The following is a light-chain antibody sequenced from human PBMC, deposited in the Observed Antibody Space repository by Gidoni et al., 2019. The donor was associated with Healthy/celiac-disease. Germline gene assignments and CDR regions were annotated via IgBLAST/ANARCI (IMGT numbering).Light chain of an antibody. CDR2: KAS. CDR1: QSISSW. V-gene: IGKV1-5*03. J-gene: IGKJ4*01. CDR3: QQYNSYPLT. Sequence: DIQMTQSPSTLSASVGDRVTITCRASQSISSWLAWYQQKPGKAPKLLIYKASSLESGVSSRFSGSVSGTEFTLTISSLQPDDCATYYCQQYNSYPLTFGGGTKVEIK.